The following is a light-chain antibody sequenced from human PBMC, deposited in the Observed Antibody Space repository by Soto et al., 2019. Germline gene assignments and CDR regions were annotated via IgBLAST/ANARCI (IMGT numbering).Light chain of an antibody. J-gene: IGLJ1*01. CDR1: KIEDKS. Sequence: SYELTQPPSVSVAPGQTAKITCGGNKIEDKSVHWYQQKPGRAPVLVVYDDSDRPLEMPERFSGSNSGNTATLTISRVEAGDEADYYCQVWDSSSDHDVFGAGTKVTVL. CDR3: QVWDSSSDHDV. CDR2: DDS. V-gene: IGLV3-21*02.